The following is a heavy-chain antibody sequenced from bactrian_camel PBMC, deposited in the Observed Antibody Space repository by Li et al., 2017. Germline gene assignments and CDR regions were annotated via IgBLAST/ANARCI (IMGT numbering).Heavy chain of an antibody. J-gene: IGHJ4*01. CDR1: GRSRSSYC. CDR3: AADLPPCSYDVRDAYQYNH. D-gene: IGHD3*01. Sequence: QVQLVESGGDSVQARGSLRLSCSVSGRSRSSYCLGWFRQDPGKEREGVAAIDSDGSTSYADSAKGRFTISVDNANNKLYLDMNDLKPEDTAMYYCAADLPPCSYDVRDAYQYNHWGQGTQVTVS. CDR2: IDSDGST. V-gene: IGHV3S57*01.